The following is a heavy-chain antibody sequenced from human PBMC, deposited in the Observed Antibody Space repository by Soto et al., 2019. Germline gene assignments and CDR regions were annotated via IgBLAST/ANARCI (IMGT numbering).Heavy chain of an antibody. V-gene: IGHV1-3*01. J-gene: IGHJ5*01. CDR1: GYTFSRCA. CDR2: INAGNGNT. Sequence: GASVKVSCKASGYTFSRCAIHWVRQAPGQRLEWMGWINAGNGNTKYSQKFEGRVTLTTDTSANTVYMELSSLRFEDTALYYCARDQQFRNWFDSWGQGTLVTVSS. CDR3: ARDQQFRNWFDS. D-gene: IGHD6-13*01.